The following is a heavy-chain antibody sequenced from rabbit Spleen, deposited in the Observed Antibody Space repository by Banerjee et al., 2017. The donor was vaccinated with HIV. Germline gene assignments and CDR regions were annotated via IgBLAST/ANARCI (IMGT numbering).Heavy chain of an antibody. J-gene: IGHJ4*01. CDR1: GVSFSISSY. CDR3: ARDLVAVIGWNFNL. CDR2: IDSGSSGFT. V-gene: IGHV1S40*01. Sequence: QSLEESGGGLVKPGASLTLTCTASGVSFSISSYMCWVRQAPGKGLEWIACIDSGSSGFTYYASWAKGRFTISKTSSTTVTLQMTRLTAADTATYFCARDLVAVIGWNFNLWGPGTLVTVS. D-gene: IGHD1-1*01.